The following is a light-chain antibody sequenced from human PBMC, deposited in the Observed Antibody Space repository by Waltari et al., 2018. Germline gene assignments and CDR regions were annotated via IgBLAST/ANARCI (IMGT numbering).Light chain of an antibody. V-gene: IGKV3-20*01. CDR1: QSVRGS. Sequence: EIVLTQSPGPLSLSPGARATLSCRDSQSVRGSLAWYQQKAGQAPRLLIYGASSRATGIPDRFSGSGSGTDFSLTISRLEPEDFAVYYCQHYVRLPGTFGQGTKVEIK. CDR2: GAS. J-gene: IGKJ1*01. CDR3: QHYVRLPGT.